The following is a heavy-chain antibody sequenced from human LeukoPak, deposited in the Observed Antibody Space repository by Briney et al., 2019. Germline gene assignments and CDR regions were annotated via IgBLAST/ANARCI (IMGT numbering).Heavy chain of an antibody. CDR3: ARKSLRQNYFDY. J-gene: IGHJ4*02. CDR2: LHSSGST. D-gene: IGHD5/OR15-5a*01. CDR1: GGSISSYY. V-gene: IGHV4-4*07. Sequence: SETLSLTCTVSGGSISSYYWNWIRQPAGPGLEWIGRLHSSGSTNYSPSLKSRVTLSLDTSKHQFSLNLSSVTAADTAVYYCARKSLRQNYFDYWGQGILVTVSS.